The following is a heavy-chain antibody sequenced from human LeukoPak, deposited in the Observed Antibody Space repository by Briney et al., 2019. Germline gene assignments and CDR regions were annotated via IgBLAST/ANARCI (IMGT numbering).Heavy chain of an antibody. Sequence: SETLSLTCTVSGGSISSGGYYWRWIRQHPGKGLEWIGYIYYSGSTYYNPSLKSRVTISVDTSKNQFSLKLSSVTAADTAVYYCARITGGYSYGYFDYWGQGTLVTVSS. CDR1: GGSISSGGYY. J-gene: IGHJ4*02. CDR3: ARITGGYSYGYFDY. D-gene: IGHD5-18*01. CDR2: IYYSGST. V-gene: IGHV4-31*03.